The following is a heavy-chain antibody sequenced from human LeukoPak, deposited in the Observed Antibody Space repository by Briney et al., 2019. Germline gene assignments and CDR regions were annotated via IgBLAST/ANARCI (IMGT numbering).Heavy chain of an antibody. D-gene: IGHD3-10*01. J-gene: IGHJ4*02. Sequence: GGSLRLSCAASDFLFSSYGMHWVRQAPGKALEWVSFIRYDGTNKYYLDSVRGRFTISRDNSKNTVDLQMSSLRPEDTAVYYCARDRSRLLFWIGVVDNWGQGTLVTVSS. CDR2: IRYDGTNK. V-gene: IGHV3-30*02. CDR1: DFLFSSYG. CDR3: ARDRSRLLFWIGVVDN.